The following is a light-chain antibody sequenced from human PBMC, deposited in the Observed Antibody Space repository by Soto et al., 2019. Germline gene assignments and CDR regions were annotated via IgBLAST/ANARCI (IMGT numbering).Light chain of an antibody. V-gene: IGLV2-23*02. CDR2: EVS. CDR1: SSDVGSYNL. Sequence: SVLTQPASVSGAPVQSITISCTGTSSDVGSYNLVSWCQQHPGKAPKLMICEVSKRPSGVSNRFSGSKSGNTASLTISGLQAEDEADYYCCSYAGSSTVFGTGTQLTVL. J-gene: IGLJ1*01. CDR3: CSYAGSSTV.